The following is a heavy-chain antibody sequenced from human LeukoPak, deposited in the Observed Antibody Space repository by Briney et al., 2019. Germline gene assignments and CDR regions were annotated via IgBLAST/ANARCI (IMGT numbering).Heavy chain of an antibody. J-gene: IGHJ4*02. Sequence: SETLSLTCAVYGGSFSGYYWSWIRQPAGKGLEWIGRIYTSGSTNYNPSLKSRVTISVDTSKNQFSLKLSSVTAADTAVYYCARGLNDGVLYYWGQGTLVTVSS. D-gene: IGHD2-8*01. CDR3: ARGLNDGVLYY. CDR1: GGSFSGYY. CDR2: IYTSGST. V-gene: IGHV4-59*10.